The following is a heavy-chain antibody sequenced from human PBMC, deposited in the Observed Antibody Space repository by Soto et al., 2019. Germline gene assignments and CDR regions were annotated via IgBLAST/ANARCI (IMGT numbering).Heavy chain of an antibody. J-gene: IGHJ5*02. CDR1: GFTFSSYA. CDR3: ARALQTIFGVVSLSAPFDP. D-gene: IGHD3-3*01. V-gene: IGHV3-30-3*01. CDR2: ISYDGSNK. Sequence: GGSLRLSCAASGFTFSSYAMHWVRQAPGKGLEWVAVISYDGSNKYYADSVKGRFTISRDNSKNTLYLQMNSLRAEDTAVYYCARALQTIFGVVSLSAPFDPWGQGTLVTVSS.